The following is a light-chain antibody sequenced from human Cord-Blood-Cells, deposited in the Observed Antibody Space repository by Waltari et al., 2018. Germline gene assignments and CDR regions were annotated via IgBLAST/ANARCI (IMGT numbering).Light chain of an antibody. CDR3: QQSYSTPWT. Sequence: DIQMTQSPSPLSASVGDRVTLTCRASQSISSYLNWSQQKPGKPPKLLIYAASSLQSGVPSRFSGSGSGTDFTLTISSLQPEDFATYYCQQSYSTPWTFGQGTKVESK. V-gene: IGKV1-39*01. CDR2: AAS. J-gene: IGKJ1*01. CDR1: QSISSY.